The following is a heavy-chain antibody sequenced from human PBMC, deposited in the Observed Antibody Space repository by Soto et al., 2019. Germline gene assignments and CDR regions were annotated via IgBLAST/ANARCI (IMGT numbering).Heavy chain of an antibody. CDR3: ARGLGGRMDA. J-gene: IGHJ6*02. D-gene: IGHD3-16*01. CDR2: IIPILGET. Sequence: QVQLVQSGAEVKKPGSSVRVSCKASGTIFSSYTISWVRQAPGQGLEWMGRIIPILGETNSAQKFQGRVTLTADKSTNTAYKELNSLRLEETALYYCARGLGGRMDAWGQGTTVTVSS. CDR1: GTIFSSYT. V-gene: IGHV1-69*08.